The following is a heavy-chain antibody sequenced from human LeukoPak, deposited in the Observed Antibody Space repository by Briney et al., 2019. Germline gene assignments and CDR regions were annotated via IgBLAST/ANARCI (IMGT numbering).Heavy chain of an antibody. J-gene: IGHJ4*02. D-gene: IGHD3-10*01. Sequence: SETLSLTCTVSGGSISTYYWSWIRQPPGKGLEWIGYIYYSGSTYYNPSLKSRVTISVDTSKNQFSLKLSSVTAADTAVYYCARAPPYGSGSYPFDYWGQGTLVTVSS. CDR3: ARAPPYGSGSYPFDY. V-gene: IGHV4-30-4*01. CDR2: IYYSGST. CDR1: GGSISTYY.